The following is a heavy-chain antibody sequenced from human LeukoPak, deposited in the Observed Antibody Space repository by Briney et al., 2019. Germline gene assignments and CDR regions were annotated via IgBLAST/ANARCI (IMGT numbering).Heavy chain of an antibody. CDR1: GGTFSSYA. CDR2: IIPILGIA. Sequence: SVKVSCKASGGTFSSYAISWVRQAPGQGLEWMRRIIPILGIANYAQKFQGRVTITADKSTSTAYMELSSLRSEDTAVYYCARERFDSSGNYFHYWGQGTLVTVSS. V-gene: IGHV1-69*04. D-gene: IGHD3-22*01. J-gene: IGHJ4*02. CDR3: ARERFDSSGNYFHY.